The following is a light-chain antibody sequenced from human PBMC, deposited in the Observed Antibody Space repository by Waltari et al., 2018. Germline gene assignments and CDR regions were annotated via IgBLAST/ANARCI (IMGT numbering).Light chain of an antibody. CDR1: QTILYSSKNKNY. V-gene: IGKV4-1*01. J-gene: IGKJ3*01. CDR2: CAS. Sequence: DIVMTQSPDSLAVSLGERATINCKSSQTILYSSKNKNYLAWDQQKPGQPPKLLIYCASTRESGVPDRFSGSGSGTDFTLTVSSLQAEDVAVYYCQQYYSAPFTFGPGTKVDI. CDR3: QQYYSAPFT.